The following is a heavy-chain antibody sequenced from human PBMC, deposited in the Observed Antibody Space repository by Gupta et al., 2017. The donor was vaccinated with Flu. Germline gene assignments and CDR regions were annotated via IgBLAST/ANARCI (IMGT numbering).Heavy chain of an antibody. D-gene: IGHD4-17*01. CDR3: SRRRSDYNYVGNDY. V-gene: IGHV3-15*01. J-gene: IGHJ4*02. CDR2: SKSKIDGGTA. Sequence: GKGLEWVGHSKSKIDGGTADYAAHVKGRFIISRDDSKNTLHLQMNSQVIEDTAVYCCSRRRSDYNYVGNDYWGQGTMVTVSS.